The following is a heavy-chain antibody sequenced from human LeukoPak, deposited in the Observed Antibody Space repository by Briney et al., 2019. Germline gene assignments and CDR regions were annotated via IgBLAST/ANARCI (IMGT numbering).Heavy chain of an antibody. J-gene: IGHJ4*02. V-gene: IGHV1-2*02. CDR3: ARDLSRVIVVVRRSLGY. CDR2: INPNSGGT. D-gene: IGHD3-22*01. CDR1: GYTFTGYY. Sequence: ASVKVSCKASGYTFTGYYMHWVRQAPGQGLERMGWINPNSGGTNYAQKFQGRVTMTRDTSISTAYVELSRLRSDDTAVYYCARDLSRVIVVVRRSLGYWGQGTLVTVSS.